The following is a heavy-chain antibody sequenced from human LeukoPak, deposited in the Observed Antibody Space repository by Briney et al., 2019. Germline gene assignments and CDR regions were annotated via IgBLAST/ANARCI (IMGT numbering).Heavy chain of an antibody. D-gene: IGHD6-19*01. Sequence: ASVKVPCKASGYTFTSYDINWVRQATGQGLEWMGWMNPNSGNTGYAQKFQGRVTMTRNTSISTAYMELSSLRSEDTAVYYGARGFIAVAGDDAFEILGQRTMV. CDR2: MNPNSGNT. J-gene: IGHJ3*02. CDR3: ARGFIAVAGDDAFEI. V-gene: IGHV1-8*01. CDR1: GYTFTSYD.